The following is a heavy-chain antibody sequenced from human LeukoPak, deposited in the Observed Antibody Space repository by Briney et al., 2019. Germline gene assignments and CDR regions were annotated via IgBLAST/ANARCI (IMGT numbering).Heavy chain of an antibody. V-gene: IGHV4-59*01. CDR1: GGSISNSY. CDR2: TRYNGNT. CDR3: ARGGWSLDL. Sequence: PSETLSLTCTVSGGSISNSYWSWIRQAPGKGLEWIGYTRYNGNTNYDPSLKSRVTISADTSRNQLSLKLNSVTAADTAVYYCARGGWSLDLWGRGALVTVSS. J-gene: IGHJ2*01.